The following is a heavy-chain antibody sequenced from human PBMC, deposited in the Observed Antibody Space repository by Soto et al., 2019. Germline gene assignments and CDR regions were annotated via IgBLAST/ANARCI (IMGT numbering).Heavy chain of an antibody. J-gene: IGHJ4*02. CDR3: ARKEGASGAADFDC. D-gene: IGHD6-19*01. Sequence: QLQLQESGPGLVKPSETLSLTCTVSGGSISSRNYLWGWIRQSPGKGLEWIATISHSGTTYYNPSLKSRVTIAADRSKNQVSLGLTALTAADTAVYYCARKEGASGAADFDCWGQGTLVTVSS. CDR1: GGSISSRNYL. V-gene: IGHV4-39*01. CDR2: ISHSGTT.